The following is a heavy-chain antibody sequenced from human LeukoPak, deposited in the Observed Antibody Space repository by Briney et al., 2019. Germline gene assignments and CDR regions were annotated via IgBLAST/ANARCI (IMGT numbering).Heavy chain of an antibody. J-gene: IGHJ4*02. Sequence: SETLSLTCTASGGSISSYYRSWIRQPPGKGLEWIGYIYYSGSTNYNPAFKSRVSISVETYKNKFSLKLSSVTAADTAVYYCASYYYDSSGYYLDYWGQGPWSPSPQ. CDR2: IYYSGST. V-gene: IGHV4-59*01. CDR3: ASYYYDSSGYYLDY. D-gene: IGHD3-22*01. CDR1: GGSISSYY.